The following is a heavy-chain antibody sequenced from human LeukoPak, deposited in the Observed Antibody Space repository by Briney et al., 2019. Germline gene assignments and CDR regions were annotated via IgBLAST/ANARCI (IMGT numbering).Heavy chain of an antibody. D-gene: IGHD6-13*01. CDR3: ARDLGETGSSSAFNWFDP. Sequence: SETLSLTCTVSGGSISSYYWSWIRQPAGKGLEWIGRIYTSGSTNYTPSRKSRVTMSVDTSKNQFSLKLSSVTAADTAVYYCARDLGETGSSSAFNWFDPWGQGTLVTVSS. CDR2: IYTSGST. J-gene: IGHJ5*02. V-gene: IGHV4-4*07. CDR1: GGSISSYY.